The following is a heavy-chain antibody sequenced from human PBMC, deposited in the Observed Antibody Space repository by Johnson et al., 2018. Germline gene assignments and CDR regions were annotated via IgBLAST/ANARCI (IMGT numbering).Heavy chain of an antibody. J-gene: IGHJ3*02. D-gene: IGHD3-22*01. Sequence: VQLVESGGGVVQXGRSXRLXCAASGFTFSSYGMHWVRQAPGKGLEWVAVISYDGSNKYYADSVKGRFTIARDNSNNTPYLQMNSLRAEDPALYYCAKDMGYYSLDAFDIWGQGTMVTVSS. CDR1: GFTFSSYG. V-gene: IGHV3-30*18. CDR2: ISYDGSNK. CDR3: AKDMGYYSLDAFDI.